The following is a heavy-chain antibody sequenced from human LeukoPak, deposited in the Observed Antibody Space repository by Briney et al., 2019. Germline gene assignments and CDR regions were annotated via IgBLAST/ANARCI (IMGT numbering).Heavy chain of an antibody. CDR3: AKRFSSGWRYAFDI. CDR1: GFTFSSYA. D-gene: IGHD6-19*01. V-gene: IGHV3-23*01. CDR2: ISDSGGST. J-gene: IGHJ3*02. Sequence: PGGTLRLSCGASGFTFSSYAMSWVRQDPGKGLERISAISDSGGSTYYADSVKGRFTISRDNSKNTLFLQMNSLRAEDTAIYYCAKRFSSGWRYAFDIWGQGTMVTVSS.